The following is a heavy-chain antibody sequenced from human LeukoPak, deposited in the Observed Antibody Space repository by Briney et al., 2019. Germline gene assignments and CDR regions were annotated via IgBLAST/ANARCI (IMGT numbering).Heavy chain of an antibody. D-gene: IGHD1-26*01. Sequence: SETLSLTCAVYGGSFSGYYWSWIRQPPGKGLEWIGEINHSGSTNYNPSLKSRVTISVDTSKNQFSLKLSSVTAADTAVYYCARAHYYSFDYWGQGTLVTVSS. CDR1: GGSFSGYY. CDR2: INHSGST. V-gene: IGHV4-34*01. J-gene: IGHJ4*02. CDR3: ARAHYYSFDY.